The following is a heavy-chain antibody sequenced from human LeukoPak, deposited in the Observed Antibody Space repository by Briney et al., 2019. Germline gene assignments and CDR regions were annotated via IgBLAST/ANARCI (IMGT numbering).Heavy chain of an antibody. CDR2: ISSSSSYI. CDR1: GFTFSNYN. D-gene: IGHD3-22*01. J-gene: IGHJ4*02. Sequence: PGGSLRLSCAASGFTFSNYNMNWVRQAPGKGLEWVSSISSSSSYIYYADSVKGRFTISRDNAKNSLYLQMNSLRAEDTAVYYCARVAGYYDSSGFLHFDYWGQGTLVTVSS. CDR3: ARVAGYYDSSGFLHFDY. V-gene: IGHV3-21*01.